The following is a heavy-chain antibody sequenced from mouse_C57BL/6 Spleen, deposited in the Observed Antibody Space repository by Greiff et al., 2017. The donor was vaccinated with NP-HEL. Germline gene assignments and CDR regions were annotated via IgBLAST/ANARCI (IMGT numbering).Heavy chain of an antibody. V-gene: IGHV1-52*01. CDR1: GYTFTSYW. D-gene: IGHD2-1*01. CDR2: IDPSDSET. CDR3: AREGIYSGFDY. Sequence: QVQLQQPGAELVRPGSSVKLSCKASGYTFTSYWMHWVKQRPIQGLEWIGNIDPSDSETHYNQKFKDKATLTVDKSSSTAYMQLSSLTSEDSAVYYCAREGIYSGFDYWGQGTTLTVSS. J-gene: IGHJ2*01.